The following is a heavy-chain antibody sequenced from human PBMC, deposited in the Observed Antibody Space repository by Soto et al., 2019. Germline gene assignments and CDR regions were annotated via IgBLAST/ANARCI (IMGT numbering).Heavy chain of an antibody. V-gene: IGHV1-8*01. Sequence: VKVACKASGYLLTSYDIDWVRQASGQGLEWMGWMNPNRNNTGYAQKLQGRVTMTRNTSISTAYMELSSLRSEDTAVYYCASRYSSSIVDLGMDLRGHGTTVTVS. J-gene: IGHJ6*02. CDR1: GYLLTSYD. CDR2: MNPNRNNT. CDR3: ASRYSSSIVDLGMDL. D-gene: IGHD6-6*01.